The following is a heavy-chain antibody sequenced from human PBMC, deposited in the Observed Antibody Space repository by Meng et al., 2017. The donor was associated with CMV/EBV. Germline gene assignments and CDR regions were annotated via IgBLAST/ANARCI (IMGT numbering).Heavy chain of an antibody. J-gene: IGHJ6*02. CDR3: ARDGGDYDFWSGYIYYYGMDV. Sequence: GESLKISCAACGFTFSSYDMHWVRQATGKGLEWVSAIGTAGDTYYPGSVKGQFTISRENAKNSLYLQMNSLRAEDTAVYYCARDGGDYDFWSGYIYYYGMDVWGQGTTVTVSS. CDR1: GFTFSSYD. V-gene: IGHV3-13*03. CDR2: IGTAGDT. D-gene: IGHD3-3*01.